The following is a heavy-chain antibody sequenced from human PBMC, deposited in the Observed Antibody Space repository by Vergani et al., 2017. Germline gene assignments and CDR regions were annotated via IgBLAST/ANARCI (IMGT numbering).Heavy chain of an antibody. CDR2: IYYSGST. V-gene: IGHV4-59*01. J-gene: IGHJ4*02. CDR3: ARADSSSRVHYFDY. Sequence: QVQLPESGPGLVKPSETLSLTCTVSGGSISSYYWSWIRQPPGKGLEWIGYIYYSGSTNYNPSLKSRVTISVDTSKNQFSLKLSSVTAADTAVYYCARADSSSRVHYFDYWGQGTLVTVSS. CDR1: GGSISSYY. D-gene: IGHD6-6*01.